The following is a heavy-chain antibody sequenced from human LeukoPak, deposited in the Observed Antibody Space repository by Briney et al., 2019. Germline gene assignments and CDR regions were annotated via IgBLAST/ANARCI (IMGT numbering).Heavy chain of an antibody. Sequence: ASVKVSCKASGYTFTGYYMHWVRQAPGQGLEWMGWINPNSGGTNYAQKCQGRVTMTRDTSISTAYMELSRLRSDDTAVYYCARELSLGYCSSTSCGSNWFNPWGQGTLVTVSS. CDR2: INPNSGGT. CDR1: GYTFTGYY. J-gene: IGHJ5*02. V-gene: IGHV1-2*02. CDR3: ARELSLGYCSSTSCGSNWFNP. D-gene: IGHD2-2*01.